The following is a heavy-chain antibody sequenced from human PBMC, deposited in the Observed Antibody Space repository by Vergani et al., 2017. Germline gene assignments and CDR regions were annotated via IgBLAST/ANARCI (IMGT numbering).Heavy chain of an antibody. D-gene: IGHD6-6*01. V-gene: IGHV4-34*01. CDR2: INHSGST. Sequence: QVQLQQWGAGLLKPSETLSLTCAVYGGSFSGYYWSWIRQPPGKGLEWIGEINHSGSTNYNPSLKSRVTISVDTSKNQFSLKLSSVTAAGTAVYYCARGRWIAARPPSARSCYNYYYMDVWSKGTTVTVSS. CDR3: ARGRWIAARPPSARSCYNYYYMDV. J-gene: IGHJ6*03. CDR1: GGSFSGYY.